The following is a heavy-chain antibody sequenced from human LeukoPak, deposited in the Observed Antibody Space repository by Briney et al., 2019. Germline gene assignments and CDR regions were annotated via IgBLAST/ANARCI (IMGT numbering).Heavy chain of an antibody. Sequence: ASVKVSCKASGYTFTSYYMHWVRQAPGQGLEWMGIINPSGGSTSYAQKFQGRVTMTRDTSTSTVYMELSSLRSEDTAVYYCAREAGRGSWSGHTQYFDYWGQGTLVTVSS. V-gene: IGHV1-46*01. J-gene: IGHJ4*02. D-gene: IGHD6-13*01. CDR2: INPSGGST. CDR1: GYTFTSYY. CDR3: AREAGRGSWSGHTQYFDY.